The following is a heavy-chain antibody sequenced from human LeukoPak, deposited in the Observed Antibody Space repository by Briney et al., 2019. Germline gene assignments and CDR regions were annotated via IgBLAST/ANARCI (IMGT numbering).Heavy chain of an antibody. CDR3: AKGTETGYSYGYDY. V-gene: IGHV3-7*03. Sequence: PGGSLRLSCVASDFTFDFYWMTWVRQAPGKGLEWLANILPDGSQKYYADSVKGRFTISRDNAKNSLYLQMNSLRTEDTALYYCAKGTETGYSYGYDYWGQGTLVTVSS. J-gene: IGHJ4*02. CDR1: DFTFDFYW. D-gene: IGHD5-18*01. CDR2: ILPDGSQK.